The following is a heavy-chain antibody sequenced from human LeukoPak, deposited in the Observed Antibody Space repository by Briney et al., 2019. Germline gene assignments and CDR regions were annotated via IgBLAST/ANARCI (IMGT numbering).Heavy chain of an antibody. CDR1: GFTFSSYE. V-gene: IGHV3-48*03. CDR3: ARLDTQLWLLCLDY. Sequence: GGSLRLSCAASGFTFSSYEMNWVRQAPGKGLEWVSYISSSGSTIYYADSVKGRFTISRDNAKNSLYLQMNSLRAEDTAVYYCARLDTQLWLLCLDYWGQGTLVTVSS. J-gene: IGHJ4*02. CDR2: ISSSGSTI. D-gene: IGHD5-18*01.